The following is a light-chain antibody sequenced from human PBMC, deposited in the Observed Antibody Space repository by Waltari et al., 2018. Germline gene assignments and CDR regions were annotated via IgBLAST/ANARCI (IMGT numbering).Light chain of an antibody. V-gene: IGLV2-14*01. CDR3: SSQSSNDVVL. J-gene: IGLJ2*01. CDR2: DVS. Sequence: SALTQPASVSGSPGQSVTIFCAGTSNDVGGYNSVSWYQEHPGQAPRVIIYDVSDRPSGVSDRFSGSKSGNTASLTMSGLQAEDEADYYCSSQSSNDVVLFGGGTKLTVL. CDR1: SNDVGGYNS.